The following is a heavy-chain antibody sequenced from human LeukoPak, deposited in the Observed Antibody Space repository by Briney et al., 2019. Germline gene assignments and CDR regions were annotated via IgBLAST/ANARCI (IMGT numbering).Heavy chain of an antibody. CDR2: IYTSGST. CDR1: GGSISSYY. V-gene: IGHV4-4*07. CDR3: ATGGSSGSPFDY. D-gene: IGHD1-26*01. Sequence: SETLSLTCTVSGGSISSYYWSWLRQPAGKGLEWIGRIYTSGSTNYNPSLKSRVTMSVDTSKNQFSLKMSSVTAADTAVYYCATGGSSGSPFDYWGQGTLVTVSS. J-gene: IGHJ4*02.